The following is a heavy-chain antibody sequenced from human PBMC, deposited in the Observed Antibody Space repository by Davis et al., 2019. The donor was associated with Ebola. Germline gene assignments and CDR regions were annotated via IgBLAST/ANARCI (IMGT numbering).Heavy chain of an antibody. D-gene: IGHD6-19*01. CDR2: IYPGDSDT. Sequence: GESLKISCTGSGYSFTSYWIGWVRQMPGKGLEWVVIIYPGDSDTRYSPSFQGQVTISADKSISTAYLQWSSLKASDTARYYCAKQWLGTAGGMDVWGQGTTVTVSS. CDR3: AKQWLGTAGGMDV. V-gene: IGHV5-51*01. J-gene: IGHJ6*02. CDR1: GYSFTSYW.